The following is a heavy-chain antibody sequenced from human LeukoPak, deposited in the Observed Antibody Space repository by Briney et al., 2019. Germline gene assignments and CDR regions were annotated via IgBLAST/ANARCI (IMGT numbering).Heavy chain of an antibody. J-gene: IGHJ4*02. CDR2: IYPGNSDT. CDR1: GYSFTNYW. Sequence: GESLKISCKGSGYSFTNYWIGWVRQMPGKGLEWMGIIYPGNSDTRYSPSFQGQVTISADKSITTAYLQWRSLKASDTAMYFCARWGTVTRFVVDYWGQGTLVTVSS. CDR3: ARWGTVTRFVVDY. D-gene: IGHD4-17*01. V-gene: IGHV5-51*01.